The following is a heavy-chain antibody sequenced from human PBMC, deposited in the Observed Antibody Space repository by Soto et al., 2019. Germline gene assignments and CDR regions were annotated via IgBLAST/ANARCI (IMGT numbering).Heavy chain of an antibody. CDR1: GFTFSTYA. CDR3: AKDEQWLVAPRYFQH. CDR2: ISSSGVST. Sequence: GGSLRLSCAASGFTFSTYAMSWVRQAPGKGLEWVSGISSSGVSTYYADSVKGRFTISRENSKNTLYLQMNSLRAEDTAVYYCAKDEQWLVAPRYFQHWGQGTLVTVSS. D-gene: IGHD6-19*01. J-gene: IGHJ1*01. V-gene: IGHV3-23*01.